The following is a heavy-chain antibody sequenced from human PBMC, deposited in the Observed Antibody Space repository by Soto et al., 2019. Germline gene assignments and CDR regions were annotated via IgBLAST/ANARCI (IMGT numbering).Heavy chain of an antibody. Sequence: EVQLVESGGGLVKPGGSLRLSCAASGFTFSNAWMSWVRQAPGKGLEWVGRIKSKTDGGTTDYAAPVKGRFTISRDDTKNTLYLQMNSLKTEDTAVYYCTTEFHGRGAFDIWGQGTMVTVSS. CDR3: TTEFHGRGAFDI. J-gene: IGHJ3*02. V-gene: IGHV3-15*01. CDR1: GFTFSNAW. CDR2: IKSKTDGGTT. D-gene: IGHD3-10*01.